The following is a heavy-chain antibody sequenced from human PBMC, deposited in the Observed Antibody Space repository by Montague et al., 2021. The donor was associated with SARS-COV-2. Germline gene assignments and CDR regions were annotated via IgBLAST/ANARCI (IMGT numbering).Heavy chain of an antibody. V-gene: IGHV4-4*02. CDR1: GGSISSGNW. D-gene: IGHD6-13*01. Sequence: SETLSLTCAVSGGSISSGNWWSWVRQPPGKGLEWIGEIYHSGSTNHNPSLKSRVTISLDKSKNQFSLNLSSATAADTAVYYCARFFSSWTDWGQGTLVTVSS. CDR3: ARFFSSWTD. J-gene: IGHJ4*02. CDR2: IYHSGST.